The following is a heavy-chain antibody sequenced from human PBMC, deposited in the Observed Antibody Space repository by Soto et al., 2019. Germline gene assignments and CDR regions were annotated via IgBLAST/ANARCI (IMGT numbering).Heavy chain of an antibody. J-gene: IGHJ6*02. CDR2: IYPGDSDT. V-gene: IGHV5-51*01. CDR1: GYSFTSYW. D-gene: IGHD2-8*01. CDR3: ATSSMVYAAGRGRGMDV. Sequence: GESLKISCKGSGYSFTSYWIGWVRQMPGKGLEWMGIIYPGDSDTRYSPSFQGQVTISADKSISTAYLQWSSLKASDTAMYYCATSSMVYAAGRGRGMDVWGQGTTVTVSS.